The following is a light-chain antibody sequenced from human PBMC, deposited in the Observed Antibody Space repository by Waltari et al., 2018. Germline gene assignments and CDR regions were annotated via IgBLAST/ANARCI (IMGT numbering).Light chain of an antibody. CDR3: LSYTGSRTYV. J-gene: IGLJ1*01. CDR1: TNDVGGYNF. CDR2: EFT. Sequence: QSALTQPASVSGSPGQSITIFCTGTTNDVGGYNFVSWYQHHPRKAPKLIIYEFTKRPSWVSTLFSGSKSCHTASLSISGLQAEDEADYYGLSYTGSRTYVFGTGTKVTVL. V-gene: IGLV2-14*01.